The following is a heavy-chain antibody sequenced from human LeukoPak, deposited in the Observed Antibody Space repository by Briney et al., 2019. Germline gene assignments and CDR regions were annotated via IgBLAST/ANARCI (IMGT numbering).Heavy chain of an antibody. V-gene: IGHV3-23*01. CDR2: DNYNSANK. Sequence: GVPLRLSCTTSGFTFSSFTMICLRETRERALEWVATDNYNSANKWHADSVKRRLTISRDNSKNTLYLQMHSLRVDDTALYYCTKRRPAGSVTVDEYWGQGALVTVSS. D-gene: IGHD2-21*02. CDR3: TKRRPAGSVTVDEY. CDR1: GFTFSSFT. J-gene: IGHJ4*02.